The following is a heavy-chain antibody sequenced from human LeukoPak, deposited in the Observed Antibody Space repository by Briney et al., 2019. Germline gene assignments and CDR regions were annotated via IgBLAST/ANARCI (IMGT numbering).Heavy chain of an antibody. V-gene: IGHV3-9*03. CDR2: ISWNSGSI. Sequence: GGSLRLSCAASGFTFDDYAIHWVRQAPGKGLEWVSGISWNSGSIGYADSVKGRFTISRDNAKNSLYLQMNSLRAEDMALYYCAKAVQMVQPIGAFDIWGQGTMVTVSS. CDR1: GFTFDDYA. CDR3: AKAVQMVQPIGAFDI. J-gene: IGHJ3*02. D-gene: IGHD3-10*01.